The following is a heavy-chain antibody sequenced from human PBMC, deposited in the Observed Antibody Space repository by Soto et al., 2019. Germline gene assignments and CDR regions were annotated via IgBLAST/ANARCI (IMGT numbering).Heavy chain of an antibody. CDR3: ARGRGDYIWGSYGGNYFDY. V-gene: IGHV4-34*01. CDR2: INHSGST. CDR1: GGSFSGYY. J-gene: IGHJ4*02. Sequence: SETLSLTCAVYGGSFSGYYWSWIRQPPGKGLEWIGEINHSGSTNYNPSLKSRVTISVDTSKNQFSLKLSSVTAADTAVYYCARGRGDYIWGSYGGNYFDYWGQGTQVTVSS. D-gene: IGHD3-16*01.